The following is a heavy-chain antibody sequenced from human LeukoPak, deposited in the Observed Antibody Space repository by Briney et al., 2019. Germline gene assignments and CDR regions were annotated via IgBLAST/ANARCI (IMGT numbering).Heavy chain of an antibody. J-gene: IGHJ6*02. V-gene: IGHV3-48*01. CDR2: ISSSSSTI. CDR3: AREGSYYYGMDV. CDR1: GFTFSSYS. Sequence: PGGSLRLSCAASGFTFSSYSMNWVRQAPGKGLEWVSYISSSSSTIYYADSVKGRFTISRDNSKNTLYLQMNSLRAEDTAVYYCAREGSYYYGMDVWGQGTTVTVSS.